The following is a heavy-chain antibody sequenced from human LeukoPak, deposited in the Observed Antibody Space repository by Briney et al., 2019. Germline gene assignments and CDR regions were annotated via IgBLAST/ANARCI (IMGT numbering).Heavy chain of an antibody. Sequence: KPGGSLRLSCAASGFTFSNAGMSWVRQAPGKGLEWVGRIKSKTDGGTTDYAAPVKGRFTISRDNSKNTLYLQMNSLKTEDTAVYYCTGGSSGWYYSYYGMDVWGQGTTLTVSS. CDR1: GFTFSNAG. CDR2: IKSKTDGGTT. D-gene: IGHD6-19*01. CDR3: TGGSSGWYYSYYGMDV. J-gene: IGHJ6*02. V-gene: IGHV3-15*01.